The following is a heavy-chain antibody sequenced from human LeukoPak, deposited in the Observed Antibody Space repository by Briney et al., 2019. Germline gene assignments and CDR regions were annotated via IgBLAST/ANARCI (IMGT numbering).Heavy chain of an antibody. V-gene: IGHV3-64*01. D-gene: IGHD2-2*01. CDR1: GLTFSSYS. J-gene: IGHJ4*02. CDR3: TRGYCGSTNCAFDS. CDR2: ISGDGGNT. Sequence: GGSLRLSCAASGLTFSSYSMNWVRQAPGTGLEDVSAISGDGGNTYYANSVKGRFTISRDNSNNTLFLQMGSLRAEDMAVYYCTRGYCGSTNCAFDSWGQGTLVTVSS.